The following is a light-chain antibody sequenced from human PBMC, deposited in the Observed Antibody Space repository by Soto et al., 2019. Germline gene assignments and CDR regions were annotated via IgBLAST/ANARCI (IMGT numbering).Light chain of an antibody. J-gene: IGLJ1*01. CDR3: CSYAAGNTYV. V-gene: IGLV2-23*02. CDR2: EVS. Sequence: QSALTQPASVSGSPGQSITISCTGTSSDVGTYNLVPWYQQHPGKAPKLMIYEVSKWPSGVSNRFSGSKSGNTASLTISGLQAEDEADYYCCSYAAGNTYVFGTGTKLTVL. CDR1: SSDVGTYNL.